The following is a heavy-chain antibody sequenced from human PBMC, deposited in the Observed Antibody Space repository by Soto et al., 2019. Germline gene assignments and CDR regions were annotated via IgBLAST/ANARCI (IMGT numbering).Heavy chain of an antibody. D-gene: IGHD1-26*01. CDR3: TIGPGPVGALDY. CDR1: GFTFSNAW. V-gene: IGHV3-15*01. Sequence: PGGSLRLSCAASGFTFSNAWMSWVRQAPGKGLEWVGSIKSKTDGGTTDYAAPVKGRFTISRDDSKNTLYLQMNSLKTEDTAVYYCTIGPGPVGALDYWGQGTLVTVSS. J-gene: IGHJ4*02. CDR2: IKSKTDGGTT.